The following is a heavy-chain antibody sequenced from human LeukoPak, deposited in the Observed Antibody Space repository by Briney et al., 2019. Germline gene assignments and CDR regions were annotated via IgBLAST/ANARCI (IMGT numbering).Heavy chain of an antibody. CDR2: TYYRSKWHY. J-gene: IGHJ3*02. CDR3: AKIRSPDAFDI. V-gene: IGHV6-1*01. Sequence: SQTLSLTCAISGDRVSSNSAVWNWIRQSPSRGLEWLGRTYYRSKWHYDYAESVKSRIIINPDTSNNQFSPQLNSVTPDDTAVYYCAKIRSPDAFDIWGQGTVVTVSS. CDR1: GDRVSSNSAV.